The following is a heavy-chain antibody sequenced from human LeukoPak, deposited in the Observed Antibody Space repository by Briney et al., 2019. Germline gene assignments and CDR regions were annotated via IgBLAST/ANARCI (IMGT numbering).Heavy chain of an antibody. CDR1: GGSFSGYY. V-gene: IGHV4-34*01. CDR3: ARVLRLLSNYYDSSGSPDGYYYYMDV. J-gene: IGHJ6*03. Sequence: SGTLSLTCAVYGGSFSGYYWSWIRQPPGKGLEWIGEINHSGSTNYNPSLKSRVTISVDTSKNQFSLKLSSVTAADTAVYYCARVLRLLSNYYDSSGSPDGYYYYMDVWGKGTTVTVSS. CDR2: INHSGST. D-gene: IGHD3-22*01.